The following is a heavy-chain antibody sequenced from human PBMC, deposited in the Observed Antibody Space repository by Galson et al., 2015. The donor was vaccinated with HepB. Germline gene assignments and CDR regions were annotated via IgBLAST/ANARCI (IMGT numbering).Heavy chain of an antibody. V-gene: IGHV1-69*13. Sequence: SVKVSCKASGGTFSSYAISWVRQAPGQGLEWMGGIIPIFGTANYAQKFQGRVTITADESTSTAYMELSSLRSEDTAVYYCARPETGRDYYYYYGMDVWGQGTTVTVSS. CDR2: IIPIFGTA. CDR3: ARPETGRDYYYYYGMDV. CDR1: GGTFSSYA. J-gene: IGHJ6*02.